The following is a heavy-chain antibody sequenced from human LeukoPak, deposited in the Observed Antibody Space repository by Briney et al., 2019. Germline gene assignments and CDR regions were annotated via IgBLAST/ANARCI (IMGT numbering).Heavy chain of an antibody. CDR2: ISSSSSYI. D-gene: IGHD4-17*01. V-gene: IGHV3-21*01. Sequence: PGGSLRLSCAASGFTFSSYSMNWVRQAPGKGLEGVSSISSSSSYIYYADSVKGRFTISRDNAKNSLYLQMNSLRAEDTAVYYCARALKGFTVTNTPFDYWGQGTLVTVSS. J-gene: IGHJ4*02. CDR1: GFTFSSYS. CDR3: ARALKGFTVTNTPFDY.